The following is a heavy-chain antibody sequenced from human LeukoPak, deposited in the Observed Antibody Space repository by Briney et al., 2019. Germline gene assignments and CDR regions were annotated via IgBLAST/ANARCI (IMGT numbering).Heavy chain of an antibody. CDR2: FFPGDSET. D-gene: IGHD6-19*01. V-gene: IGHV5-51*01. CDR3: ARHEGGGWYIDY. CDR1: GYTFDNYW. J-gene: IGHJ4*02. Sequence: GESLKISCKGSGYTFDNYWIAWVRQMPGKGLEWMGSFFPGDSETTYSPSFQGQVTISADRSIATAYLQWSSLKASDTAIYYCARHEGGGWYIDYWGQGTLVTVSS.